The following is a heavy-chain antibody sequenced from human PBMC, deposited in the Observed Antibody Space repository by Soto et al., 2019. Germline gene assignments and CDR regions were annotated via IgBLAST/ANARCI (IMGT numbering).Heavy chain of an antibody. CDR1: GFTFSSYA. CDR2: ISGSGGST. Sequence: RGSLRLSCAASGFTFSSYAMSWVRQAPGKGLEWVSAISGSGGSTYYADSVKGRFTISRDNSKNTLYLQMNSLRAEDTAVYYCAKSGDHIVVVVAATDYWGQGTLVTVSS. V-gene: IGHV3-23*01. J-gene: IGHJ4*02. CDR3: AKSGDHIVVVVAATDY. D-gene: IGHD2-15*01.